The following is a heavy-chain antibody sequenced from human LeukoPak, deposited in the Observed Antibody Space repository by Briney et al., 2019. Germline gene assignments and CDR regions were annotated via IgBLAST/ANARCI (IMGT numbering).Heavy chain of an antibody. D-gene: IGHD3-10*01. CDR1: GFIFSNYW. CDR3: ARDRAVLLWFGESSIFDY. Sequence: PGGSLRLSCAASGFIFSNYWMHWVRQAPGKGLEWVSYISSSGSTIYYADSVKGRFTISRDNAKNSLYLQMNSLRAEDTAVYYCARDRAVLLWFGESSIFDYWGQGTLVTVSS. CDR2: ISSSGSTI. J-gene: IGHJ4*02. V-gene: IGHV3-48*04.